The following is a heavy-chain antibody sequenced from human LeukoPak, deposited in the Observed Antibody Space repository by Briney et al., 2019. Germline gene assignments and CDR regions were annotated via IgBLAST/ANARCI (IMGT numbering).Heavy chain of an antibody. CDR1: GGTISSYA. CDR3: VRDGEGVAISVNYWFDP. J-gene: IGHJ5*02. V-gene: IGHV1-8*02. D-gene: IGHD3-10*01. Sequence: ASVKVSCKASGGTISSYAISWVRQASGQGLEWMGWMNPNNGNTGYAQKFQGRVTMTRDTSISTAYMELRGLRSEDTAVYYCVRDGEGVAISVNYWFDPWGQGTLVTVSS. CDR2: MNPNNGNT.